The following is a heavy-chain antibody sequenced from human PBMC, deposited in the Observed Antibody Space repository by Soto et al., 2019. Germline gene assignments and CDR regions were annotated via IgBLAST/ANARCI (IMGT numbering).Heavy chain of an antibody. CDR1: GFTFSSYA. Sequence: EVQLLESGGGLVQPGGSLRLSCAASGFTFSSYAMSWVRQAPGKGLEWVSAISGSGGSTYYADSVKGRFTISRDNSKNTLYLQMNSLSAEDTAVYYCAKEAYYDFWSGSPTLQHWGQGTLVTVSS. V-gene: IGHV3-23*01. J-gene: IGHJ1*01. CDR2: ISGSGGST. D-gene: IGHD3-3*01. CDR3: AKEAYYDFWSGSPTLQH.